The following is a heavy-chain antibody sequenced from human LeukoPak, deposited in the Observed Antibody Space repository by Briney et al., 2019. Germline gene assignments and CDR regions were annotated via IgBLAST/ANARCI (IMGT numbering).Heavy chain of an antibody. CDR3: SCSWNYYYYMDV. V-gene: IGHV4-4*07. Sequence: SETLSLTCTVSGGSISSYYWSWIRQPAGKGLEWIGRIYSSGSTNYNPSLKSRVTMSVDTSKNQFSLNLSSVTAADTAVYYCSCSWNYYYYMDVWGKGTTVTISS. J-gene: IGHJ6*03. CDR1: GGSISSYY. CDR2: IYSSGST. D-gene: IGHD6-13*01.